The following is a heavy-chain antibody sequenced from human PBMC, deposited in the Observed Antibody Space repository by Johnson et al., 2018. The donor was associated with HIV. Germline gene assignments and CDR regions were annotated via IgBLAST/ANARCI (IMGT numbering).Heavy chain of an antibody. CDR2: ISYDGSNK. CDR3: ATSTASDAFDI. Sequence: QVQLVESGGGVVQPGRSLRLSCAASGFTFSSYAMHWVRQAPGKGLEWVAVISYDGSNKNYADSVKGRFTISRDNSKNTWYLQMNSLRAEDTAVYYCATSTASDAFDIWGQGTMVTVSS. V-gene: IGHV3-30*04. CDR1: GFTFSSYA. J-gene: IGHJ3*02. D-gene: IGHD1-1*01.